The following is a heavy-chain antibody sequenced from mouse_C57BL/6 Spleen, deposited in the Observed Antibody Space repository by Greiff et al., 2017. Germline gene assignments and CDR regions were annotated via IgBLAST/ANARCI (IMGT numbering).Heavy chain of an antibody. CDR2: ISDGGSYT. CDR3: AREGKGAYSNMDY. D-gene: IGHD2-5*01. Sequence: EVKLVESGGGLVKPGGSLKLSCAASGFTFSSYAMSWVRQTPEKRLQWVATISDGGSYTYYPDNVTGRFTISRDNAKNNLYLQMSHLKSEDTAMYYCAREGKGAYSNMDYWGQGTSVTVSS. CDR1: GFTFSSYA. J-gene: IGHJ4*01. V-gene: IGHV5-4*01.